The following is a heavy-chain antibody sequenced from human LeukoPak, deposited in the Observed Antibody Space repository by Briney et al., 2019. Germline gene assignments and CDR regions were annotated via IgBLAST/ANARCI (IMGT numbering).Heavy chain of an antibody. CDR2: IYSGGST. CDR3: AKDGIYSNFDY. D-gene: IGHD1-26*01. J-gene: IGHJ4*02. CDR1: GFTFSSFF. V-gene: IGHV3-66*01. Sequence: PGGSLRLSCEASGFTFSSFFMNWVRQAPGKGLEWVSSIYSGGSTYYAGSVKDRFTISRDNSKNTLFLQMNSLRAEDTAVYYCAKDGIYSNFDYWGQGTLLTVSS.